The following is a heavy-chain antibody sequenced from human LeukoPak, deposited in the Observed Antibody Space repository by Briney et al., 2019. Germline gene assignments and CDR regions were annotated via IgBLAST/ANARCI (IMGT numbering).Heavy chain of an antibody. CDR3: ARLKFYDSTGYSPGYYMDV. Sequence: PSETLSLTCSVSGGAIISYYWSWSRQPAGKGPEWIGRIYPTGNTDYNPSLKTRVTMSTDLSKKQFSLRLRSVTAADTAVYYCARLKFYDSTGYSPGYYMDVWGKGTAVPVSS. J-gene: IGHJ6*03. CDR1: GGAIISYY. D-gene: IGHD3-22*01. V-gene: IGHV4-4*07. CDR2: IYPTGNT.